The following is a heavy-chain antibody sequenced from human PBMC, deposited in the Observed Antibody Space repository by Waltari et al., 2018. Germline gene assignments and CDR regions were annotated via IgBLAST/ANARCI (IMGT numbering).Heavy chain of an antibody. D-gene: IGHD6-13*01. V-gene: IGHV1-69*05. Sequence: QVQLVQSGAEVKKPGSSVKVSCKASGGTFSSYAISWVRHAPGPGVAWMGGTLPFFGTANYDQNFQGRVTITPDESTSTAYMELSSLRSEDTAVYYCATERIAAAGSLDYWGQGTLVTVSS. CDR3: ATERIAAAGSLDY. J-gene: IGHJ4*02. CDR1: GGTFSSYA. CDR2: TLPFFGTA.